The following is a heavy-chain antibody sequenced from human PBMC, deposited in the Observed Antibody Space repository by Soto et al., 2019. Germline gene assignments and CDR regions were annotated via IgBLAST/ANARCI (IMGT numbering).Heavy chain of an antibody. CDR3: ARGAPYCTNGVCHTQNYYGMDV. D-gene: IGHD2-8*01. CDR1: GYTFTGYY. CDR2: INPNSGGT. J-gene: IGHJ6*02. V-gene: IGHV1-2*04. Sequence: ASVKVSCKASGYTFTGYYMHWVRQAPGQGLEWMGWINPNSGGTNYAQKFQGWVTMTRDTSISTAYMELSRLRSDDTAVYYCARGAPYCTNGVCHTQNYYGMDVWGQGTTVTVSS.